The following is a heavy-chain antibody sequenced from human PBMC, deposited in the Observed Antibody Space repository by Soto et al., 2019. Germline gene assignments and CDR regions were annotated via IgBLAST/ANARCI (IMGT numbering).Heavy chain of an antibody. CDR1: GFTFSSYA. D-gene: IGHD6-13*01. CDR3: AYSSTPCDY. CDR2: ISGSGGST. Sequence: EVQLLESGGGLVQPGGSLRLSCAASGFTFSSYAMSWVRQAPGKGLEWVSAISGSGGSTYYADSVKGRFTISRDNSQHTLYLQMNSLRAEDRAGYYCAYSSTPCDYWGQGTLVTVSS. V-gene: IGHV3-23*01. J-gene: IGHJ4*02.